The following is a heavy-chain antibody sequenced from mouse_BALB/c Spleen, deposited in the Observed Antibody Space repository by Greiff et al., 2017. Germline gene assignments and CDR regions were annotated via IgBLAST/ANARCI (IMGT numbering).Heavy chain of an antibody. Sequence: VQLQQSGPELVKPGASVKISCKASGYSFTGYFMNWVMQSHGKSLEWIGRINPYNGDTFYNQKFKGKATLTVDKSSSTAHMELRSLASEDSAVYYCARRTTTAYFDYWGQGTTLTVSS. D-gene: IGHD1-2*01. V-gene: IGHV1-20*02. CDR1: GYSFTGYF. CDR2: INPYNGDT. J-gene: IGHJ2*01. CDR3: ARRTTTAYFDY.